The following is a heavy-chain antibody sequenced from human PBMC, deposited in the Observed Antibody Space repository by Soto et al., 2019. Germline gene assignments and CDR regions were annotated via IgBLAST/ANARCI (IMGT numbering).Heavy chain of an antibody. CDR2: IIPIFGTA. D-gene: IGHD3-22*01. J-gene: IGHJ4*02. V-gene: IGHV1-69*13. CDR3: ARASYYYDSSGYYYGFDY. CDR1: GGTFSSYG. Sequence: SVKVSCKASGGTFSSYGISWVRQAPGQGLEWMGGIIPIFGTANYAQKFQGRVTITADESTSTAYMELSSLRSEDTAVYYCARASYYYDSSGYYYGFDYWGQGTLVTVSS.